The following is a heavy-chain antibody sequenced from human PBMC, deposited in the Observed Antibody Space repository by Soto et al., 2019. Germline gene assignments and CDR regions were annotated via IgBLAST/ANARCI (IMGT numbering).Heavy chain of an antibody. J-gene: IGHJ4*02. D-gene: IGHD3-22*01. CDR2: ISGSGGST. Sequence: GGSLRLSSAASGNTFSSYAMSWVRQAPGKGLEWVSAISGSGGSTYYADSVKGRFTISRDNSKNTLYLQMNSLRAEDTAVYYCAKDLSNYYDSSGYFDYWGQGTLVTVSS. CDR3: AKDLSNYYDSSGYFDY. V-gene: IGHV3-23*01. CDR1: GNTFSSYA.